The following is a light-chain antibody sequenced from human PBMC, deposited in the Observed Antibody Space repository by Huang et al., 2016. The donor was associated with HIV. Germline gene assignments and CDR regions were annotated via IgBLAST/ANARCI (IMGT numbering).Light chain of an antibody. CDR1: PSVSSN. CDR2: GAS. Sequence: EIVMRQSPATLSASPGVRATLSCTASPSVSSNLAWYQQKPGQAPRLLIYGASTRATGIPARFSGSGSGTDFTLTISSLQSEDFAVYYCQQYNNWPRTFGQGTKVEI. J-gene: IGKJ1*01. CDR3: QQYNNWPRT. V-gene: IGKV3-15*01.